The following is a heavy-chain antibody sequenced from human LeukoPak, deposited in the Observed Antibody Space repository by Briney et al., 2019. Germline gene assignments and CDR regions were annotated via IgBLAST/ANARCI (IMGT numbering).Heavy chain of an antibody. CDR2: INSNNGET. CDR3: ARDSGVASAGTQGGFDI. Sequence: ASPKVSCTAYGYSFTGYFVHWVRQAPGQGLERMGWINSNNGETNYAQTFQGRVTMTRDTSITTLYMELSRLRSDDTALYYCARDSGVASAGTQGGFDIWGQGTMVSVSS. J-gene: IGHJ3*02. D-gene: IGHD6-13*01. V-gene: IGHV1-2*02. CDR1: GYSFTGYF.